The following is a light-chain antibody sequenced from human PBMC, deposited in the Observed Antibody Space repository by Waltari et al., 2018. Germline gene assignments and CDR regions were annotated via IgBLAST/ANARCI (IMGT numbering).Light chain of an antibody. V-gene: IGLV4-69*01. Sequence: QVVLTQSPSASASLGASVKLTCTLISGHSSYAIAWHQQQPEKGPRYLMKVNSDGSHSKGDGIPDRFSGSSSGAERYLTISSLQSEDEADYYWQTWGTAVNWMFGGGTKLTVL. CDR3: QTWGTAVNWM. CDR1: SGHSSYA. J-gene: IGLJ3*02. CDR2: VNSDGSH.